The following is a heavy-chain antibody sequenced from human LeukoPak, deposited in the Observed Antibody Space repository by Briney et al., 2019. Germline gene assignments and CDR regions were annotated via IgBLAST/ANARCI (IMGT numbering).Heavy chain of an antibody. Sequence: PGGSLRLSCAASGFTFDDYAMHWVRQAPGKGLEWVSLISGDGGSTCYADSVKGRFTISRDNSKNSLYLQMNSLRTEDTALYYCAKGHYYGPGGAFDIWGQGTMVTVSS. CDR2: ISGDGGST. V-gene: IGHV3-43*02. CDR3: AKGHYYGPGGAFDI. D-gene: IGHD3-10*01. CDR1: GFTFDDYA. J-gene: IGHJ3*02.